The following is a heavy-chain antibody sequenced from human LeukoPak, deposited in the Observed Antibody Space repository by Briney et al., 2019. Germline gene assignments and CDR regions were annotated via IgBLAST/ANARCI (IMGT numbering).Heavy chain of an antibody. CDR2: IGTAGDT. Sequence: GGSLRLSCAASGFTFSSYDMHWVRQATGKGLEWVSAIGTAGDTYYPGSVKGRFTISRENAKNSLYLQMNSLRAGDTAVYYCARGKGARYYYDSGGIDAFDIWGQGTMVTVSS. CDR3: ARGKGARYYYDSGGIDAFDI. CDR1: GFTFSSYD. V-gene: IGHV3-13*01. D-gene: IGHD3-22*01. J-gene: IGHJ3*02.